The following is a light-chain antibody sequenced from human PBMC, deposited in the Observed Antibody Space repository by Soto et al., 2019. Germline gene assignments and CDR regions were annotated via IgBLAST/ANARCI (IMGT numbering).Light chain of an antibody. J-gene: IGKJ1*01. CDR3: QYHNNGSPGT. CDR2: GAS. V-gene: IGKV3-15*01. CDR1: HSVSTSQ. Sequence: EIVLSQSPGTLSLSPGERATLSCRASHSVSTSQLAWYQQKPGQAPRLLIYGASTRATGIPARFSGSGSGTELNLTLSSLKPEPFDVSFCQYHNNGSPGTFGQGTKVDIK.